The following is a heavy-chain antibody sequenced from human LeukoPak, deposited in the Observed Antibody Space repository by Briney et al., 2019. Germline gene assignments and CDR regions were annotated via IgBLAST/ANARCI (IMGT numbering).Heavy chain of an antibody. J-gene: IGHJ4*02. D-gene: IGHD6-13*01. CDR2: INHSGST. Sequence: SETLSLTCAVYGGSFSGYYWSWIRQPPGEGLEWIGEINHSGSTNCNPSLKSRVPISVDTSKNQFSLKLSSVTAADTAVYYCARGYSSSWYCYWGQGTLVTVSS. V-gene: IGHV4-34*01. CDR1: GGSFSGYY. CDR3: ARGYSSSWYCY.